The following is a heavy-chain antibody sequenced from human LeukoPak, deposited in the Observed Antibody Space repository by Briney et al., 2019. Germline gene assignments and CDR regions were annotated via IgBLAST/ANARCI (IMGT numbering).Heavy chain of an antibody. V-gene: IGHV4-34*01. CDR3: ARRRITMVRGVISSYYYYMDV. Sequence: PSETLSLTCAVYGGSFSGYYWSWIRQPPGKGLEWIGEINHSGSTNYNPSLKSRVTISVDTSKNQFSLKLSSVTAADTAVYYCARRRITMVRGVISSYYYYMDVWGKGTTVTISS. D-gene: IGHD3-10*01. J-gene: IGHJ6*03. CDR1: GGSFSGYY. CDR2: INHSGST.